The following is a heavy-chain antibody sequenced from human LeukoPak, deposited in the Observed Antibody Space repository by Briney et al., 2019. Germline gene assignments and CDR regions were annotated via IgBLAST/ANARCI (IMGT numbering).Heavy chain of an antibody. J-gene: IGHJ4*02. D-gene: IGHD5-12*01. V-gene: IGHV3-30*02. CDR2: IRYDGSNK. CDR3: AKDRGRGYSGNY. Sequence: GGSLRLSCGASGFAFSSYVMHWVRQAPGRGLEWVAFIRYDGSNKYYADSVKGRFTISRDNSKNKLYLKMNTLRAADTAVYYCAKDRGRGYSGNYWGQGTLVTVSS. CDR1: GFAFSSYV.